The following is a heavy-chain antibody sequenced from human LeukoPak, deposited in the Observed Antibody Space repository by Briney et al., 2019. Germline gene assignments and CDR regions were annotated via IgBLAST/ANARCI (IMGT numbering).Heavy chain of an antibody. V-gene: IGHV3-23*01. CDR3: AKHQNKGFDY. CDR2: ISGSGGST. Sequence: GGSLRLSCAASGFTFASYAMSWVRQAPGKGLEWVSIISGSGGSTYYVDSVKGRFTISRDNSKNTLYLQMNSLRTEDTAVYYCAKHQNKGFDYWGQGTLVTVSS. CDR1: GFTFASYA. J-gene: IGHJ4*02.